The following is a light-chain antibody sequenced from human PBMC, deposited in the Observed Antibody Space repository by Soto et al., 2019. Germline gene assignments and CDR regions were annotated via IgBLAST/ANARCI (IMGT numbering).Light chain of an antibody. Sequence: DIQMTQSPSTLSASVGYRVTITCRASQTISSWLAWYQQKPGKAPKLLIYDVSSLESGVPSRFSGSGSETEFTLTISSLFPDDFATYYCQQYNRYWTFGQGTTVDIK. J-gene: IGKJ1*01. CDR1: QTISSW. CDR3: QQYNRYWT. CDR2: DVS. V-gene: IGKV1-5*01.